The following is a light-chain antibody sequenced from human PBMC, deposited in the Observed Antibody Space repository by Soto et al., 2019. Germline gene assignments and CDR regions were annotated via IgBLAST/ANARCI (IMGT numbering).Light chain of an antibody. V-gene: IGLV2-14*01. Sequence: QSALTQPASVSGSPGQSITSSCTGTSSDVGGYNHVSWYQHHPGKAPKRIIYEVTKRPSGVSNRFSGSKSGDTASLTISGLQAEDEADYYCSSHTASTTRIFGTGTKVTVL. CDR1: SSDVGGYNH. CDR2: EVT. J-gene: IGLJ1*01. CDR3: SSHTASTTRI.